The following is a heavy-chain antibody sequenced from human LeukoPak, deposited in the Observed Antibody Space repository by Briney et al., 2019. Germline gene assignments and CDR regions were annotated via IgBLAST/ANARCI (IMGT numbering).Heavy chain of an antibody. D-gene: IGHD3-3*01. J-gene: IGHJ4*02. CDR3: ARGPGDFWSGYFDY. CDR1: GYTFTSYG. CDR2: ISTYNGNT. Sequence: ASVKVSCKASGYTFTSYGISWVRQAPGQGLEWMGWISTYNGNTNYAQKLQGRVTMTRDTSTSTVYMELSSLRSEDTAVYYCARGPGDFWSGYFDYWGQGTLVTVSS. V-gene: IGHV1-18*01.